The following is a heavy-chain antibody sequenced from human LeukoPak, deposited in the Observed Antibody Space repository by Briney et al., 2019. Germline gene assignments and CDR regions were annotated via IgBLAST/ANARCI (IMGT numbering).Heavy chain of an antibody. CDR1: GGTFSSYA. CDR3: ARGWGRGYCSSTSCSEGY. D-gene: IGHD2-2*01. Sequence: ASVKVSCKASGGTFSSYAISWVRQAPGQGLEWMGIINPSGGSTSYAQKFQGRVTMTRDTSTSTVYMELSSLRSEDTAVYYCARGWGRGYCSSTSCSEGYWGQGTLVTVSS. J-gene: IGHJ4*02. CDR2: INPSGGST. V-gene: IGHV1-46*01.